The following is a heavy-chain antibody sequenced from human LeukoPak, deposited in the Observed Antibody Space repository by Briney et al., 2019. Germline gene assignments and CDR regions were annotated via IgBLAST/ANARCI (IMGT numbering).Heavy chain of an antibody. V-gene: IGHV4-38-2*01. D-gene: IGHD6-13*01. CDR1: GYSISSGYY. CDR3: ARQGGSSSPYYYYYMDV. CDR2: IFHSGNT. J-gene: IGHJ6*03. Sequence: PSETLSLTCAVSGYSISSGYYWGWLRQPPGKGLEWIGCIFHSGNTYYNPSLKSRVSISVDTSKNQFSLKLTSVTAADTAVYYCARQGGSSSPYYYYYMDVWGKGTTVTVSS.